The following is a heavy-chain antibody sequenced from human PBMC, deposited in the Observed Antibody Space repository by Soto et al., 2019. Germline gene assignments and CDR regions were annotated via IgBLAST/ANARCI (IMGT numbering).Heavy chain of an antibody. Sequence: SETLSLTCSIYSGSFSGYYWSWIRQPPGKGLEWIGEISQSGNTNYSPSLKSRASISIDTSKKQFSLNLASVSAADTAVYYCARAPKVSGSSQTRPDFWGQGTLVTVSS. CDR2: ISQSGNT. J-gene: IGHJ4*02. D-gene: IGHD6-6*01. CDR1: SGSFSGYY. V-gene: IGHV4-34*01. CDR3: ARAPKVSGSSQTRPDF.